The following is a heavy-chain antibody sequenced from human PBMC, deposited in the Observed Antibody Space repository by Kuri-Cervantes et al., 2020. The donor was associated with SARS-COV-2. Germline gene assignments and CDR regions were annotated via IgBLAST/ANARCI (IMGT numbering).Heavy chain of an antibody. CDR1: GFSFSSHA. CDR3: AKDRAEGYFDY. CDR2: IGGSGGTA. V-gene: IGHV3-23*01. J-gene: IGHJ4*02. Sequence: GGSLRLSCAASGFSFSSHAMSWAREAPGGGLEWVAAIGGSGGTAYYAASVAGRFIISRDNSKNSLYLQMNSLRTEDTALHYCAKDRAEGYFDYWGQGTLVTVSS.